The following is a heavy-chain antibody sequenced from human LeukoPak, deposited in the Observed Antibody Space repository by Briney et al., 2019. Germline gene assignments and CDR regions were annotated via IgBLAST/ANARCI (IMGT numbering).Heavy chain of an antibody. CDR1: GGSLSSSSYY. CDR2: IYYSGST. D-gene: IGHD2-15*01. V-gene: IGHV4-39*01. J-gene: IGHJ4*02. CDR3: ARLHVAATYFDY. Sequence: PSETLSLTCTVSGGSLSSSSYYWGWIRQPPGKGLEWLGSIYYSGSTYYNPSLKSRVTISVDTSKNQFSLKLSSVTAADTAVCYCARLHVAATYFDYWGQGTLVTVSS.